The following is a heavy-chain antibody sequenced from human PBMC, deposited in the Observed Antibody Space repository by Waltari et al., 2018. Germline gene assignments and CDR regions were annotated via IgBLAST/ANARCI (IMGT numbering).Heavy chain of an antibody. D-gene: IGHD3-9*01. CDR2: IYTSGST. CDR3: ARGVLDWFPPDWYFDL. Sequence: QVQLQESGPGLVKPSQTLSLTCTVSGGSIRRGSYYWSWIRQPAGKGLEWIGRIYTSGSTNYNPSLKSRVTISVDTSKNQFSLKLSSVTAADTAVYYCARGVLDWFPPDWYFDLWGRGTLVTVSS. J-gene: IGHJ2*01. CDR1: GGSIRRGSYY. V-gene: IGHV4-61*02.